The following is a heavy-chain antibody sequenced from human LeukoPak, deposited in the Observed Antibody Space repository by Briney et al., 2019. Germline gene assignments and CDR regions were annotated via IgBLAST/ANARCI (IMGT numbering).Heavy chain of an antibody. CDR1: GFTFSSYA. CDR3: ARDSYDILTGHGGSAFDI. CDR2: ISYDGSNK. D-gene: IGHD3-9*01. V-gene: IGHV3-30-3*01. Sequence: GGFLRLSCAASGFTFSSYAMHWVRQAPGKGLEWVAVISYDGSNKYYADSVKGRFTISRDNFKNTLYLQMNSLRAEDTAVYYCARDSYDILTGHGGSAFDIWGQGTMVTVSS. J-gene: IGHJ3*02.